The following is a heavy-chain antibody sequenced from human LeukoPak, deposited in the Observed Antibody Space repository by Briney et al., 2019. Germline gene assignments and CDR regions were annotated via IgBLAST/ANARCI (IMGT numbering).Heavy chain of an antibody. CDR3: ARGWLQSFDY. V-gene: IGHV3-48*03. CDR2: ISSSATTI. J-gene: IGHJ4*02. CDR1: GFTFSSYE. D-gene: IGHD5-24*01. Sequence: PGGSLRLSCAASGFTFSSYEMNWVRQAPGEGLEWLSYISSSATTIYYADSVKGRLTISRDNAKNSLYLQMYSLRAEDTAVYYCARGWLQSFDYWGQGTLVTVSS.